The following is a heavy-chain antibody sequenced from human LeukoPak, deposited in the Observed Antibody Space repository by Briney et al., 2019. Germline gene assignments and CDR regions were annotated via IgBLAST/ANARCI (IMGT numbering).Heavy chain of an antibody. CDR2: ISGSGDNT. D-gene: IGHD3-22*01. Sequence: GGSLRLSCAASGFTFSSYAMSWVHQAPGKGLEWVSGISGSGDNTYYADSVKGRFTISRDNSKNTLYVQVNSLGTEDTAAYYCAKGSYYDSSGSFYFDYWGQGTLVTVSS. J-gene: IGHJ4*02. CDR1: GFTFSSYA. CDR3: AKGSYYDSSGSFYFDY. V-gene: IGHV3-23*01.